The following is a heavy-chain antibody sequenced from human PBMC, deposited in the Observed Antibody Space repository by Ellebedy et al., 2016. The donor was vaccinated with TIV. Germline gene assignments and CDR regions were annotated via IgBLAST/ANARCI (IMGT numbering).Heavy chain of an antibody. CDR3: VRHDGYNDVSPPLY. D-gene: IGHD5-24*01. V-gene: IGHV1-69*13. CDR1: GGPFNSNA. Sequence: SVKVSCKASGGPFNSNAISWVRQGPGQGLEWMGGISPMFRTGNYAQKFQGRVTITADELMSTAYMDLSSLRSEDTAVYYCVRHDGYNDVSPPLYWGQGTLVTVSS. J-gene: IGHJ4*02. CDR2: ISPMFRTG.